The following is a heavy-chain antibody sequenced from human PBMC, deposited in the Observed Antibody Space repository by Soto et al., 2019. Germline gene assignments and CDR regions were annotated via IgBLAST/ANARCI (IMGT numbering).Heavy chain of an antibody. Sequence: QVQLVESGGGLVKPGGSLRLSCAASGFTFSDYYMSWIRQAPGKGLEWVSYISSSGSTIYYADSVKGRFTISRDNAKNSLYLQMNSLRAEDTAVYYCARVRDSSSWPDPENWFDPWGQGTLVTVSS. V-gene: IGHV3-11*01. CDR2: ISSSGSTI. CDR1: GFTFSDYY. D-gene: IGHD6-13*01. CDR3: ARVRDSSSWPDPENWFDP. J-gene: IGHJ5*02.